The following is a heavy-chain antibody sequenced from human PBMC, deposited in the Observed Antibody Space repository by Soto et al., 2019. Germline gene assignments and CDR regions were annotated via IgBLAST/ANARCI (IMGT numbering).Heavy chain of an antibody. CDR3: AKDPVDY. CDR1: GFTFSSYG. V-gene: IGHV3-30*18. CDR2: ISYDGSNK. Sequence: GGSLRLSCAASGFTFSSYGMHWVRQAPGKGLEWVAVISYDGSNKYYADSVKGRFTISRDNSKNTLYLQMNSLRAEDTAVYYCAKDPVDYWGQGTLVTVSS. J-gene: IGHJ4*02.